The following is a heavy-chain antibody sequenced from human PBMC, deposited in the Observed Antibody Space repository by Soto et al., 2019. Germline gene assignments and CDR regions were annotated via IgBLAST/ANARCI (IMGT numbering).Heavy chain of an antibody. CDR2: IYYSGSV. Sequence: QVQLQESGPGLVKPSETLSLTCTVSGVSVTSVSDYWSWIRQPPGKGLEWIGYIYYSGSVDYNPSLGSRVTISIDTYKNQFSLNLTSVTAADTAVYYCARGVGFGYYYYHMDLWGQGTTVTVAS. J-gene: IGHJ6*02. D-gene: IGHD3-10*01. V-gene: IGHV4-61*01. CDR3: ARGVGFGYYYYHMDL. CDR1: GVSVTSVSDY.